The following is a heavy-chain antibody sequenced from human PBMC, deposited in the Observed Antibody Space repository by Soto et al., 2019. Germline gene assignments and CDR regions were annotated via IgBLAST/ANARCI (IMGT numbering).Heavy chain of an antibody. J-gene: IGHJ6*03. CDR1: GFTLSGYA. CDR3: PRRAPPDFYSMDV. CDR2: ISSNGVGT. V-gene: IGHV3-64*01. Sequence: EVQLAESGGGLAKPGGSLRLSCAASGFTLSGYAMDWVRQAPGKGLEYVSGISSNGVGTYYANSVQGRVTISRDNSKKTLCLQMGRLRPENMAVYYCPRRAPPDFYSMDVWGKGTTVTASS.